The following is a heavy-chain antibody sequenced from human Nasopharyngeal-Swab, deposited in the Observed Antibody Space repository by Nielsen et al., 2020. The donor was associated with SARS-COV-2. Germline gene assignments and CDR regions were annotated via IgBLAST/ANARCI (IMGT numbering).Heavy chain of an antibody. V-gene: IGHV1-46*01. D-gene: IGHD4-11*01. CDR2: INPSGGST. J-gene: IGHJ4*02. CDR3: ARGAPNTVSAPDY. Sequence: WVRQAPGQGLEWMGIINPSGGSTSYAQKFQGRVTMTRDTSTSTVYMDLSSLRSEDTAVYYCARGAPNTVSAPDYWGQGTLVTVSS.